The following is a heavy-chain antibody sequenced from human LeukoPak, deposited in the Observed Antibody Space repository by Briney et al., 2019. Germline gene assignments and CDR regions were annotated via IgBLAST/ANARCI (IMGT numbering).Heavy chain of an antibody. V-gene: IGHV1-2*02. CDR1: GYTFSSYG. CDR2: MNPNSGGT. CDR3: ARDPLSSTSLYWFDP. J-gene: IGHJ5*02. D-gene: IGHD2-2*01. Sequence: ASVKVSCKTSGYTFSSYGVNWVRQATGQGLERMGWMNPNSGGTNYAQKFQGRVTMTRDTSITTAYMELSRLTSDDTTVYYCARDPLSSTSLYWFDPWGQGTLVTVSS.